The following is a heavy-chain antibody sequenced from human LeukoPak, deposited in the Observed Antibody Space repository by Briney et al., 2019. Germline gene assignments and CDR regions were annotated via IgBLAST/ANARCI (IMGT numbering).Heavy chain of an antibody. CDR1: GFTFSSYS. J-gene: IGHJ6*02. CDR3: ARVVGAPRYYGMDV. Sequence: GGSLRLSCAASGFTFSSYSMTWVRQAPGKGLEWVSSISSSSSYIYYADSVKGRFTISRDNAKNSLYLQMNSLRAEDTAVYYCARVVGAPRYYGMDVWGQGTTVTVSS. V-gene: IGHV3-21*01. D-gene: IGHD1-26*01. CDR2: ISSSSSYI.